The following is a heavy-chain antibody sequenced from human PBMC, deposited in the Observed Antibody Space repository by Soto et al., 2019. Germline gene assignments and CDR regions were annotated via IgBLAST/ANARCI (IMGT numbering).Heavy chain of an antibody. Sequence: EVQLVQSGAEVKKPGESLRISCKGSGYSFTSYWISWVRQMPGKGLEWMGRIDPSDSYTNYSPSFQGHVTISADKSISTAYLQWSSLKASDTAMYYCARLDASTMIVVVTHSYAFDIWGQGTMVTVSS. CDR1: GYSFTSYW. V-gene: IGHV5-10-1*03. CDR2: IDPSDSYT. J-gene: IGHJ3*02. CDR3: ARLDASTMIVVVTHSYAFDI. D-gene: IGHD3-22*01.